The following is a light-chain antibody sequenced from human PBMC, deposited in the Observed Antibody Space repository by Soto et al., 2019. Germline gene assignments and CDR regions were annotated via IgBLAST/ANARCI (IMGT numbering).Light chain of an antibody. V-gene: IGLV1-51*01. CDR2: DND. Sequence: QSVLTQPPSVSAAPGQKVTVSCSGSRSNIGTNYVSWYQHLPGTAPKLLIYDNDKRPSGIPDRFSASKSCTSATLDITGVTTGDEDDYYCDVWDGNLSGGVFGGGTKLTVL. CDR1: RSNIGTNY. J-gene: IGLJ3*02. CDR3: DVWDGNLSGGV.